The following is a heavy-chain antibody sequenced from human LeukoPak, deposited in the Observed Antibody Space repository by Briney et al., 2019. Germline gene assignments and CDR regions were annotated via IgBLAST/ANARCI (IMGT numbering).Heavy chain of an antibody. Sequence: GSLRLSCAASGFTFSSYALSWVRQAPGKGLGWVSAISGSGGSTYYADSVKGRFTISRDNSKNTLYLQMNSLRAEDTAVYYCAKSREWEPLDYWGQGTLVTVSS. CDR1: GFTFSSYA. D-gene: IGHD1-26*01. V-gene: IGHV3-23*01. CDR3: AKSREWEPLDY. J-gene: IGHJ4*02. CDR2: ISGSGGST.